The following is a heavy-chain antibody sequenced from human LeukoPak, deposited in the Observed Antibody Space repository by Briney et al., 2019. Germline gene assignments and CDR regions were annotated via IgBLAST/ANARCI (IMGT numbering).Heavy chain of an antibody. J-gene: IGHJ4*02. CDR3: ARDRLHYGEYEKTFDY. D-gene: IGHD4-17*01. CDR1: GFTFSSYS. CDR2: ISSSSSYI. Sequence: GGSLRLSCVTSGFTFSSYSMNWVRQAPGKGLEWVSSISSSSSYIYYADSVKGRFTISRDNAKNSLYLQMNSLRAEDTAVYYCARDRLHYGEYEKTFDYWGQGTLVSVSS. V-gene: IGHV3-21*01.